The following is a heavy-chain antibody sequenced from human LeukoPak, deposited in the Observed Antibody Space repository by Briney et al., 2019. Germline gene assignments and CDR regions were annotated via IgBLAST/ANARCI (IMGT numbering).Heavy chain of an antibody. V-gene: IGHV3-23*01. Sequence: GGSLRLSCAASGFTFSSYAMSWVRQAPGKGLEWVSSISGNSGSTYYADLVKGRFTISRDNAKNSLYLQMNSLRAEDTAVYYCARVYCSGGSCYAGYFDYWGQGTLVTVSS. CDR1: GFTFSSYA. CDR2: ISGNSGST. J-gene: IGHJ4*02. CDR3: ARVYCSGGSCYAGYFDY. D-gene: IGHD2-15*01.